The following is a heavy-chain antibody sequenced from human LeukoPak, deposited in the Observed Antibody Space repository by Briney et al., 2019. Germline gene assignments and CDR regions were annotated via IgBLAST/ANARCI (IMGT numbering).Heavy chain of an antibody. V-gene: IGHV3-21*01. CDR3: AKGRQWLVRVNWFDP. D-gene: IGHD6-19*01. CDR1: GFTFSSYG. Sequence: GGSLRLSCAASGFTFSSYGMNWVRQAPGKGLEWVSSISSSSSYIYYADSVKGRFTISRDNAKNSLYLQMNSLRAEDTAVYYCAKGRQWLVRVNWFDPWGQGTLVTVSS. J-gene: IGHJ5*02. CDR2: ISSSSSYI.